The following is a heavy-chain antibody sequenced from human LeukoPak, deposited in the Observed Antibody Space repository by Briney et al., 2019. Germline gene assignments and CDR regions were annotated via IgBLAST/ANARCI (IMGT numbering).Heavy chain of an antibody. Sequence: GGSLRLSCAASGFTFSSYAMSWVRQAPGKGLEWVSAISGSGGSTYYADSVKGRFTISRDNSKNTLYLQMNSLRAEDTAVYYSARDRVRSSGWYLHVDYWGQGTLVTVSS. CDR1: GFTFSSYA. CDR2: ISGSGGST. CDR3: ARDRVRSSGWYLHVDY. J-gene: IGHJ4*02. D-gene: IGHD6-19*01. V-gene: IGHV3-23*01.